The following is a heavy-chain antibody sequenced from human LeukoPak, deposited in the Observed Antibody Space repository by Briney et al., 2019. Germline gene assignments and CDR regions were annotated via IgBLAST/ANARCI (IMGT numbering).Heavy chain of an antibody. CDR2: MNPNSGNT. V-gene: IGHV1-8*03. CDR3: ARVGIAARPNWYFDL. D-gene: IGHD6-6*01. CDR1: GYTFTGYY. Sequence: ASAKVSCKASGYTFTGYYMHWVRQATGQGLEWMGWMNPNSGNTGYAQKFQGRVTITRNTSISTAYMELSSLRSEDTAVYYCARVGIAARPNWYFDLWGRGTLVTVSS. J-gene: IGHJ2*01.